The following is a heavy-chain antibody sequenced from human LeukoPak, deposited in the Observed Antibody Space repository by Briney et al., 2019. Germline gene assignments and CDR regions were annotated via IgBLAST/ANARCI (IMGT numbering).Heavy chain of an antibody. V-gene: IGHV3-7*01. CDR1: GVTFSDHW. CDR3: ARGATGTYWDWFDP. J-gene: IGHJ5*02. Sequence: GGSLRLSCAASGVTFSDHWMTWVRQTPGKGLEWVAHINQDGSEKHFVDSVEGRFTISRDNDNNSMSLQMNKLRVEDTAVYYCARGATGTYWDWFDPWSQGTLVTVSS. CDR2: INQDGSEK. D-gene: IGHD1-26*01.